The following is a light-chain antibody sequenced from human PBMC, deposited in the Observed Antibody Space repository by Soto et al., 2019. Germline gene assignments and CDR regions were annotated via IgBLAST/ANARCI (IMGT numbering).Light chain of an antibody. Sequence: DLQLTQSPSSLSASVGDRVTITCRASQSFDTYLSWFQQKPGKAPKLLIYGASRLQSGVPSRFSGSGTGTLLTITISSLQPEDCETYDCQQSYSPPRTFGQGTKVDIK. J-gene: IGKJ1*01. CDR3: QQSYSPPRT. CDR2: GAS. CDR1: QSFDTY. V-gene: IGKV1-39*01.